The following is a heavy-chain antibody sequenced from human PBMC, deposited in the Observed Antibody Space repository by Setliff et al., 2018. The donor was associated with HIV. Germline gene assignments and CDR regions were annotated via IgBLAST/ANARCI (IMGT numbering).Heavy chain of an antibody. CDR3: ARDEGMTTRRGRFDP. V-gene: IGHV1-69*13. Sequence: SVKVSCKASGGTFSKDAINWVREAPGQGLEWMGGIIPIFSTTTYAQKFQGRVTITADDSTSTVYMELSSLKSEDTAMYYCARDEGMTTRRGRFDPWRQGPRVTVSS. CDR1: GGTFSKDA. J-gene: IGHJ5*02. CDR2: IIPIFSTT. D-gene: IGHD4-4*01.